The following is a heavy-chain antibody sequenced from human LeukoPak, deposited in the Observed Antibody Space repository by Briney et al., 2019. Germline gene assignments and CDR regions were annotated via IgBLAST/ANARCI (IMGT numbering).Heavy chain of an antibody. Sequence: GGSLRLSCAASGFTSSSYGMHWVRQAPGKGLEWVSSISSTSTYIYYADSMKGRFIISRDNARNSLYLEMNSLRAEDTAVYYCARIIGISGTYPTDYWGQGTLVTVSS. CDR3: ARIIGISGTYPTDY. J-gene: IGHJ4*02. V-gene: IGHV3-21*06. D-gene: IGHD1-26*01. CDR2: ISSTSTYI. CDR1: GFTSSSYG.